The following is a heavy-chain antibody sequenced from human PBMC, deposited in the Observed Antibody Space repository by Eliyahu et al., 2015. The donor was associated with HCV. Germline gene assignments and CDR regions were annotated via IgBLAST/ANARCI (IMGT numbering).Heavy chain of an antibody. D-gene: IGHD2-21*01. CDR1: GGSISNYY. J-gene: IGHJ4*02. Sequence: QVQLQESGPGLVKPSETLSLTCTVSGGSISNYYWSWIRQPPGKGLEWIGYIYYSGTTNYNPSLKSRVTISVDTSKNQFSLKLSSVTAADTAVYYCARGGAIPHLGSFDYWGQGTLVTVSS. V-gene: IGHV4-59*01. CDR3: ARGGAIPHLGSFDY. CDR2: IYYSGTT.